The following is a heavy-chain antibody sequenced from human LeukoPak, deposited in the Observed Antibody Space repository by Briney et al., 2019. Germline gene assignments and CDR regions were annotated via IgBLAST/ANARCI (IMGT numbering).Heavy chain of an antibody. D-gene: IGHD6-6*01. Sequence: SETLSLTCAVSGYSISSGYYWGWIRQPPGKGLEWIGSIYHSGSTYYNPSLKSRVTISVDTSKNQFSLKLSSVTAADTAVYYCARQFSRYSSLRPSWFDPWGQGTLVTVSS. V-gene: IGHV4-38-2*01. CDR2: IYHSGST. J-gene: IGHJ5*02. CDR3: ARQFSRYSSLRPSWFDP. CDR1: GYSISSGYY.